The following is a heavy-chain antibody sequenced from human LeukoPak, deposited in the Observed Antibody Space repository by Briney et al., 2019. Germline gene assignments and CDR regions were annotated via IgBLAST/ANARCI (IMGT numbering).Heavy chain of an antibody. J-gene: IGHJ4*02. CDR3: ARDLNDYYSYYFDY. CDR1: GFIFSGYT. D-gene: IGHD3-22*01. Sequence: GGSLRLSCAASGFIFSGYTMNWVRQTPGKGLEWVSSISSSSSYIYYADSVKGRFTISRDNAKNSLYLQMNSLRAEDSAVYYCARDLNDYYSYYFDYWGQGTLVTVSS. V-gene: IGHV3-21*01. CDR2: ISSSSSYI.